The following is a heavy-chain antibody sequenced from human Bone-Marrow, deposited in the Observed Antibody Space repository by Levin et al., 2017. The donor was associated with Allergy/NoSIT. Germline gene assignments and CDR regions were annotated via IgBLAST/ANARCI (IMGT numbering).Heavy chain of an antibody. V-gene: IGHV3-30*18. CDR1: GFTFRNSG. CDR2: ISYDGSND. D-gene: IGHD1-26*01. J-gene: IGHJ4*02. CDR3: AKDRRAYSGSPDY. Sequence: GGSLRLSCAASGFTFRNSGMHWVRQAPGKGLEWVAVISYDGSNDYYADSVKGRFTISRDNSKNTVYLQMNSLRAEDTALYYCAKDRRAYSGSPDYWGQGTLVTVSS.